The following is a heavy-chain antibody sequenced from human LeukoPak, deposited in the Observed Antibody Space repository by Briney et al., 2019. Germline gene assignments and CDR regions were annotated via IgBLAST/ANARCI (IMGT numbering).Heavy chain of an antibody. CDR3: ARATGLLDC. D-gene: IGHD1-1*01. Sequence: GGSLRLSCAASGFTVSNTFMSWVRQAPGKGLEWVSVIYSGGTTYYADSVKGRITISRDNSKNTLYLQMNSLRAEDTDVYYCARATGLLDCWGEGTLVTVSS. CDR1: GFTVSNTF. CDR2: IYSGGTT. J-gene: IGHJ4*02. V-gene: IGHV3-53*01.